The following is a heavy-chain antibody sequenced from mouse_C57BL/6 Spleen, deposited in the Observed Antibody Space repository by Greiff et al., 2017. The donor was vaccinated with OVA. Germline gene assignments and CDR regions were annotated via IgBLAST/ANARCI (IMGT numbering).Heavy chain of an antibody. CDR1: GFTFSSYA. J-gene: IGHJ2*01. Sequence: EVKLVESGGGLVKPGGSLKLSCAASGFTFSSYAMSWVRQTPEKRLEWVATISDGGSYTYYPDNVKGRFTISRDNAKNNLYLQMSHLKSEDTAMYYCARDYEGDFDYWGQGTTLSVSS. CDR2: ISDGGSYT. V-gene: IGHV5-4*01. D-gene: IGHD2-3*01. CDR3: ARDYEGDFDY.